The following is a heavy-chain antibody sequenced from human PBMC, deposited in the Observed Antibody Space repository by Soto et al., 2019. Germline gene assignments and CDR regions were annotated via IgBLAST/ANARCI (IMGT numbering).Heavy chain of an antibody. Sequence: TLSLTCAVSGVSVTNGDYYWTWMRQSPGKGLEWIGNIYYTETTNYNPSLNSRLSISIDTSRNQFSLQLTSVTAADTAIYYCARQRRGGYWFDPWGQGTLVTVSS. CDR1: GVSVTNGDYY. CDR3: ARQRRGGYWFDP. J-gene: IGHJ5*02. V-gene: IGHV4-30-4*01. CDR2: IYYTETT.